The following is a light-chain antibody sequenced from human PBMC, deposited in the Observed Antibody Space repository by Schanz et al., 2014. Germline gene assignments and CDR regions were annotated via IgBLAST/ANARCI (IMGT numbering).Light chain of an antibody. V-gene: IGLV2-23*01. CDR3: CSYVGSGVV. CDR1: SSDVGSYNL. J-gene: IGLJ3*02. CDR2: EGS. Sequence: QSALTQPASVSGSPGQSITISCTGTSSDVGSYNLVSWYQHHPGKAPKLMIYEGSKRPSGVSNRFSGSGSGNTASLTISGLQAEDEADYYCCSYVGSGVVFGGGTKLTVL.